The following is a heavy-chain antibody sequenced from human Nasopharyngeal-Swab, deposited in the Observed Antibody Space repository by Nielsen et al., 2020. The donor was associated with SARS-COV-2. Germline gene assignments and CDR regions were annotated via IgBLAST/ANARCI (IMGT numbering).Heavy chain of an antibody. CDR1: GGSISSYY. V-gene: IGHV4-59*01. D-gene: IGHD6-19*01. CDR3: ARRAGSGWYGY. CDR2: IYYSGST. Sequence: SETLSLTCTVSGGSISSYYWSWIRQPSGKGLEWIGYIYYSGSTNYNPSLKSRVTISVDTSKNQFSLKLSSVTAADTAVYYCARRAGSGWYGYWGQGTLVTVSS. J-gene: IGHJ4*02.